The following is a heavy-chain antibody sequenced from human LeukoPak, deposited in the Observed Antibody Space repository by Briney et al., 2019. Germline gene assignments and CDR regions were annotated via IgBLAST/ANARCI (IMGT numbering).Heavy chain of an antibody. V-gene: IGHV1-18*01. CDR1: GYTFTSYG. CDR3: ARGPSSGSSLTDFDL. J-gene: IGHJ2*01. D-gene: IGHD1-26*01. Sequence: GASVKVSCKASGYTFTSYGISWVRQAPGQGLEWMGWISAYNGNTNYAQKLQGRVTMTTDTSTSTAYMELRSLRSDDTAVYYCARGPSSGSSLTDFDLWGRGTLVTVSS. CDR2: ISAYNGNT.